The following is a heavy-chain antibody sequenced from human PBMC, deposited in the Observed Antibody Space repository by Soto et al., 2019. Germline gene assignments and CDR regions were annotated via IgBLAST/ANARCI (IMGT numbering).Heavy chain of an antibody. CDR3: DTVRYCSGGSCYFDAFDI. CDR1: GYTLTELS. J-gene: IGHJ3*02. CDR2: FDPEDGET. Sequence: ASVKVSCKVSGYTLTELSMHWVRQAPGKGLEWMGGFDPEDGETIYAQKIQGRDTMTEDTSTDTAYMELSSLRSEDTTEYYCDTVRYCSGGSCYFDAFDIWGQGTMVTVSS. D-gene: IGHD2-15*01. V-gene: IGHV1-24*01.